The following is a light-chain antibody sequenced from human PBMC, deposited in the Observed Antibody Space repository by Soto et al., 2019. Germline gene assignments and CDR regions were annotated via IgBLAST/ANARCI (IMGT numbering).Light chain of an antibody. CDR1: ISYDGGYNY. CDR3: SSYTSSSTLYV. Sequence: SVLTQPASVSGSPGETIAISCNGTISYDGGYNYVSWYQQHPGKAPNLMIYDVSNRPSGVSNRFSGSKSGNTASLTISGLQAEDEADYYCSSYTSSSTLYVFGTGTKVTVL. J-gene: IGLJ1*01. V-gene: IGLV2-14*01. CDR2: DVS.